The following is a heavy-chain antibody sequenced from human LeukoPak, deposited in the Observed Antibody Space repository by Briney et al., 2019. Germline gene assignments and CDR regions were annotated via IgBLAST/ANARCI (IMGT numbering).Heavy chain of an antibody. CDR1: GGSISSGGYS. Sequence: SETLSLTCAVSGGSISSGGYSWSWIRQPPGKGLEWIGYIYYSGSTYYNPSLKCRVTISVDTSKNQFSLKLSSVTAADTAVYYCASLGATAYYFDYWGQGTLVTVSS. CDR3: ASLGATAYYFDY. D-gene: IGHD1-26*01. CDR2: IYYSGST. J-gene: IGHJ4*02. V-gene: IGHV4-30-4*07.